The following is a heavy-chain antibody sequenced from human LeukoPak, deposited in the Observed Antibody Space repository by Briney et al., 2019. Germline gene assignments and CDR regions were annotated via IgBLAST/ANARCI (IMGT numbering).Heavy chain of an antibody. CDR2: ISSSSSYI. J-gene: IGHJ4*02. V-gene: IGHV3-21*01. D-gene: IGHD3-3*01. CDR1: GFTFSSYS. Sequence: GGSLRLSCAASGFTFSSYSMNWVRQAPGKGLEWVSSISSSSSYIYYADSVKGRFTISRDNAKNSLYLQMNSLRAEDTAVYYCAGGRVWSGYYENFDYWGQGTLVTVSS. CDR3: AGGRVWSGYYENFDY.